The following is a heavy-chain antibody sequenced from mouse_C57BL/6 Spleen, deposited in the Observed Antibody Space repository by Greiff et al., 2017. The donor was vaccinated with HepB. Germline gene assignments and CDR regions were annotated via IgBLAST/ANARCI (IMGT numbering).Heavy chain of an antibody. CDR2: ISSGGSYT. Sequence: DVKLVESGGDLVKPGGSLKLSCAASGFTFSSYGMSWVRQTPDKRLEWVATISSGGSYTYYPDSVKGRFTISRDNAKNTLYLQMSSLKSEDTAMYYCARHYGNYEGYAMDYWGQGTSVTVSS. CDR1: GFTFSSYG. V-gene: IGHV5-6*02. J-gene: IGHJ4*01. CDR3: ARHYGNYEGYAMDY. D-gene: IGHD2-1*01.